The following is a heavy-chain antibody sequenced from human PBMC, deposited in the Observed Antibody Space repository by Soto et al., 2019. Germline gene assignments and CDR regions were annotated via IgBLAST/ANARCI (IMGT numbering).Heavy chain of an antibody. D-gene: IGHD3-16*01. J-gene: IGHJ4*02. Sequence: EEQLVESGGDLVQPGGSLRLSCAASGFTVSNNYMSWVRQAPGKGLEWVSLIYSGGSTYYADSVKGRFAISRDSSKNTLYPQTNSPRAEETAMYYCAAYSHKGYWGQGTLFTVSS. CDR3: AAYSHKGY. V-gene: IGHV3-66*01. CDR1: GFTVSNNY. CDR2: IYSGGST.